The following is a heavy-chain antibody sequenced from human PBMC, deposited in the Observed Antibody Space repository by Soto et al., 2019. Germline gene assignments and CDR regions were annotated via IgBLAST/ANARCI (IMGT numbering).Heavy chain of an antibody. CDR3: AREPITSYFDY. Sequence: ASVKVSCKASGYTFTSYAMHWVRQAPGQRLEWMGWISAYNGDTKYAQKVQGRVTMTTDTSTSTAYMELRSLRSDDTAVYYCAREPITSYFDYWGQGTPVTVSS. D-gene: IGHD1-20*01. CDR1: GYTFTSYA. CDR2: ISAYNGDT. J-gene: IGHJ4*02. V-gene: IGHV1-18*01.